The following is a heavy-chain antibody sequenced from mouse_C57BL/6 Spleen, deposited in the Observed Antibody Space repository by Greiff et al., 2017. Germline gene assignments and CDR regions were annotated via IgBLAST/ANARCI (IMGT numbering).Heavy chain of an antibody. D-gene: IGHD2-3*01. CDR2: IYPGDGDT. CDR3: ASLYDGYPAWFAY. V-gene: IGHV1-82*01. J-gene: IGHJ3*01. Sequence: VQGVESGPELVKPGASVKISCKASGYAFSSSWMNWVKQRPGKGLEWIGRIYPGDGDTNYNGKFKGKATLTADKSSSTAYMQLSSLTSEDSAVYFCASLYDGYPAWFAYWGQGTLVTVSA. CDR1: GYAFSSSW.